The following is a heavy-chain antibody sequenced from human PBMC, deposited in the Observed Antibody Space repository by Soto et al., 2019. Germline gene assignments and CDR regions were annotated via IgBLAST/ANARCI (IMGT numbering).Heavy chain of an antibody. CDR1: GFTFSSYS. CDR3: ARAYYDILTGYYGYYFDY. Sequence: PGGSLRLSCAASGFTFSSYSMNWARQAPGKGLEWVSYISSSSSTIYYADSVKGRFTISRDNAKNSLYLQMNSLRAEDTAVYYCARAYYDILTGYYGYYFDYWGQGTLVTVSS. D-gene: IGHD3-9*01. J-gene: IGHJ4*02. V-gene: IGHV3-48*01. CDR2: ISSSSSTI.